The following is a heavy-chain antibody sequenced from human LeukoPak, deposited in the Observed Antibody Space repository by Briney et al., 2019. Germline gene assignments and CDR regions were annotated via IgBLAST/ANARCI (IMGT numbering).Heavy chain of an antibody. V-gene: IGHV1-8*02. D-gene: IGHD3-22*01. Sequence: ASVKVSCKASGGTFSSYAINWVRQATGQGLEWMGWMNPNSGNTGYAQKFQGRVTMTRNTSISTAYMELSSLRSEDTAVYYCARGSYYYDSSGYWPPFDYWGQGTLVTVSS. CDR1: GGTFSSYA. CDR3: ARGSYYYDSSGYWPPFDY. J-gene: IGHJ4*02. CDR2: MNPNSGNT.